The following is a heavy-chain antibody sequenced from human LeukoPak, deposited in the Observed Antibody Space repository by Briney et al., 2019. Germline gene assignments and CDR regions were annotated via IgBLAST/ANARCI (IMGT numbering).Heavy chain of an antibody. D-gene: IGHD1-26*01. CDR1: GGTFSSYA. CDR2: IITIFGTA. V-gene: IGHV1-69*13. J-gene: IGHJ4*02. Sequence: SVKVSCKASGGTFSSYAISWVRQAPGQGLEWMGGIITIFGTANYAQKFQGRVTITADESTSTAYMELSSLRSEDTAVYYCARGFGGSLRVFDYWGQGTLVTVSS. CDR3: ARGFGGSLRVFDY.